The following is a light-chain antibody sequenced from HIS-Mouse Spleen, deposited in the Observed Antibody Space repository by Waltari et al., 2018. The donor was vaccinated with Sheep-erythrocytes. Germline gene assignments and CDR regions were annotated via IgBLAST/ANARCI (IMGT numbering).Light chain of an antibody. V-gene: IGLV2-14*01. J-gene: IGLJ3*02. CDR2: EVS. Sequence: QSALTQPASVSGSPGQSITLSCPGTSSDVGGSNYVSWYQQHPGKAPKLMIYEVSNRPSGVSNRFSGSKSGNTASLTISGLQAEDEADYYCSSYTSSSTWVFGGGTKLTVL. CDR3: SSYTSSSTWV. CDR1: SSDVGGSNY.